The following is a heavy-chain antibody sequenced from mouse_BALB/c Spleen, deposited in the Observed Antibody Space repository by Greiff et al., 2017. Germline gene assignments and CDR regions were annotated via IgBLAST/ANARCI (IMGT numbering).Heavy chain of an antibody. D-gene: IGHD2-1*01. CDR2: ISSGGSYT. CDR3: ARHEDGNFAMDY. J-gene: IGHJ4*01. Sequence: EVKLVESGGGLVKPGGSLKLSCAASGFTFSSYAMSWVRQTPEKRLEWVATISSGGSYTYYPDSVKGRFTISRDNAKNTLYLQMSSLRSEDTAMYYCARHEDGNFAMDYWGQGTSVTVSS. V-gene: IGHV5-9-3*01. CDR1: GFTFSSYA.